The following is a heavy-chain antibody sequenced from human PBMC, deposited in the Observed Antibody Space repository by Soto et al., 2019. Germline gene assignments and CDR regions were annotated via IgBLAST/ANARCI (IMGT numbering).Heavy chain of an antibody. J-gene: IGHJ4*02. V-gene: IGHV1-2*04. Sequence: GASVKVSCKASGYTFTGYYMHWVRQAPGQGLEWMGWINPNSGGTNYAQKFQGWVTMTRDTSISTAYMELSRLRSDDTAVYYCARDDRYCSSTSCYDYWGQGTLVTVSS. CDR1: GYTFTGYY. CDR2: INPNSGGT. CDR3: ARDDRYCSSTSCYDY. D-gene: IGHD2-2*01.